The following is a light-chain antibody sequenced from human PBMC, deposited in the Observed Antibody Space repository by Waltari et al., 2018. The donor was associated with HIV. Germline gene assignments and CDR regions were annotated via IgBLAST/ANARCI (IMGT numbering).Light chain of an antibody. Sequence: QSVLTQAPSASGTPGQRVTISCSGSGSNIGHNYVYWYQQFSGSAPKLLIYKTYQRPSGVPARSSGSKSDTSASLAISGLRSEDEAEYFCAAWDDTVSGPVFGGGTKVAVL. J-gene: IGLJ2*01. V-gene: IGLV1-47*01. CDR3: AAWDDTVSGPV. CDR2: KTY. CDR1: GSNIGHNY.